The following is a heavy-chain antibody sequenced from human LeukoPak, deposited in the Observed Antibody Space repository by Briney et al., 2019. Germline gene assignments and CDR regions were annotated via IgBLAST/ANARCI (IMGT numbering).Heavy chain of an antibody. V-gene: IGHV1-18*04. CDR2: ISAYNGNT. CDR3: AREGYYDILPGPDY. Sequence: ASVKVSCKASGYTFTSYGISWVRQAPGQGLEWMGWISAYNGNTNYAQKLQGRVTLTTDTSTSTAYMELRSLRSDDTAVYYCAREGYYDILPGPDYWGQGTLVTVSS. J-gene: IGHJ4*02. CDR1: GYTFTSYG. D-gene: IGHD3-9*01.